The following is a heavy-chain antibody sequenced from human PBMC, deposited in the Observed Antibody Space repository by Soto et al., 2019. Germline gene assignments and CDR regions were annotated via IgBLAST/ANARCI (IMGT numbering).Heavy chain of an antibody. CDR3: ATYGSGWYFDY. CDR2: MYYRGSS. V-gene: IGHV4-39*01. Sequence: QLQLQESGPGLVKPSETLSLTCTVSGGSISSSGHYWGWIRQPPGKGLEWIGSMYYRGSSYYNPSLKSRVPISVDTSKNPFSLKLNSVTAADPAVYYCATYGSGWYFDYWGQGTLVTVAS. D-gene: IGHD6-19*01. CDR1: GGSISSSGHY. J-gene: IGHJ4*02.